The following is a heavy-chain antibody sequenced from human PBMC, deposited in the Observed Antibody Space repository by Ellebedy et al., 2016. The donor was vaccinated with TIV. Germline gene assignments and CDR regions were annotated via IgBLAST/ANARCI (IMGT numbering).Heavy chain of an antibody. CDR1: GYNFIGNY. CDR2: INPKSKRGDS. V-gene: IGHV1-2*02. J-gene: IGHJ2*01. Sequence: ASVKVSCXTSGYNFIGNYIHWVRQAPGQGLEWMGWINPKSKRGDSLLAQRFQGRVTMTRDTSINTAYMELSGLTSDDTAVYYCARDPGSRRSYWFFDFWGRGTLITVSS. D-gene: IGHD3-10*01. CDR3: ARDPGSRRSYWFFDF.